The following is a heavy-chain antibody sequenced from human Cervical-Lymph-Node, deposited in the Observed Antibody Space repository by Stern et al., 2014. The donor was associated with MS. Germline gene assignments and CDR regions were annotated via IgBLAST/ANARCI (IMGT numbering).Heavy chain of an antibody. CDR1: GGSISSTGYY. D-gene: IGHD3-16*01. CDR2: LHYNGST. J-gene: IGHJ4*02. V-gene: IGHV4-31*03. Sequence: QVQLQESGPGLVKPSQTLSLTCTVSGGSISSTGYYWSWIRQHPGKGLEWVGYLHYNGSTYYNPSLKSRGTISVDTSKNQFSLNLSSVTAADTALYYCARSDRLWGSFDYWGQGRLVTVSS. CDR3: ARSDRLWGSFDY.